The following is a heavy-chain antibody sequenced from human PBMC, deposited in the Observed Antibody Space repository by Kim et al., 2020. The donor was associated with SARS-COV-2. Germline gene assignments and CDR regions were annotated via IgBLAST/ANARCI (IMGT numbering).Heavy chain of an antibody. Sequence: ATKLQGRVTMTTDTSTSTAYMGLRSLRSDDTAVYYCARVGELLFSHPFDYWGQGTLVTVSS. J-gene: IGHJ4*02. V-gene: IGHV1-18*01. D-gene: IGHD1-26*01. CDR3: ARVGELLFSHPFDY.